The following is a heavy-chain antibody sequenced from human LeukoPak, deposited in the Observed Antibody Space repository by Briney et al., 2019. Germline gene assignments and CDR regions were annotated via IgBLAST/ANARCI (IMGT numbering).Heavy chain of an antibody. CDR1: GYTFTAYY. V-gene: IGHV1-2*02. CDR2: INPNSGGT. CDR3: VREVVLMVYAVGY. J-gene: IGHJ4*02. D-gene: IGHD2-8*01. Sequence: ASVKVSCKASGYTFTAYYLHWVRQAPGQGLDWMGWINPNSGGTNYAQKFQGRVTMTRDTSISTAYMELSRLTSDDTAVYYCVREVVLMVYAVGYWGQGTLVTVSS.